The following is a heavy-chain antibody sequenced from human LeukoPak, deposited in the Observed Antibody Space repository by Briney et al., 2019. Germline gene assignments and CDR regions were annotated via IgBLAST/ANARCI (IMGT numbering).Heavy chain of an antibody. D-gene: IGHD3-10*02. J-gene: IGHJ4*02. CDR1: GFTFSSYG. V-gene: IGHV3-21*01. Sequence: PGGSLRLSCAASGFTFSSYGMSWVRQAPGKGLEWVSFISSSSSYIYYADSLKGRFTISRDNAKNSLYLQMNSLRAEDTAVYYCAGGTMFPYYFDYWGQGTLVTVSS. CDR3: AGGTMFPYYFDY. CDR2: ISSSSSYI.